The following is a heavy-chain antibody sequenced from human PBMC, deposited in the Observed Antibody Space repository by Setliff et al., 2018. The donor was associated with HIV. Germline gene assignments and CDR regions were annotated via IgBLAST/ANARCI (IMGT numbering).Heavy chain of an antibody. J-gene: IGHJ4*02. CDR3: TTGTRLVD. CDR2: IKIKTDGGTI. V-gene: IGHV3-15*01. Sequence: PGGSLRLSCVASGLTLSSYAMNWVRQAPGKGLEWVGRIKIKTDGGTIDYAAPVKGRFTISRDDSKNTLYLQMNSLKIEDTAVYYCTTGTRLVDWGQGALVTVSS. D-gene: IGHD2-21*01. CDR1: GLTLSSYA.